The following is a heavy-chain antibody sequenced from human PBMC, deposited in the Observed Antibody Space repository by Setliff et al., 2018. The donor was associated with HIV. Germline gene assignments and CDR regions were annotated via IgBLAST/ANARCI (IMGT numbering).Heavy chain of an antibody. J-gene: IGHJ4*02. CDR2: ISGNNRIT. V-gene: IGHV1-18*01. Sequence: GASVKVSCKTSGYKFNIFGVSWVRQAPGQGLEWMGWISGNNRITYYAQKFQGRVTITRDTSISTAYMELSRLRSGDTAVYYCAREGSSGWHFDYWGQGTLVTVSS. CDR1: GYKFNIFG. CDR3: AREGSSGWHFDY. D-gene: IGHD6-19*01.